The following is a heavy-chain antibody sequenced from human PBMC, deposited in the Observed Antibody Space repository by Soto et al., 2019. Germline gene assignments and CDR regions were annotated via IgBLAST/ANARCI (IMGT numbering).Heavy chain of an antibody. V-gene: IGHV3-11*01. Sequence: QVWLVESGGGLVKPGGSLRLSCVASGFTFTDHYMSWIRQAPGKGLEWIAYMSPSGSGISYADSAKGRFTISRDNARNTVYLQMNTLRAEDTAVYYCARTARLVDYWGQGTLVTVSS. CDR3: ARTARLVDY. CDR1: GFTFTDHY. J-gene: IGHJ4*02. CDR2: MSPSGSGI.